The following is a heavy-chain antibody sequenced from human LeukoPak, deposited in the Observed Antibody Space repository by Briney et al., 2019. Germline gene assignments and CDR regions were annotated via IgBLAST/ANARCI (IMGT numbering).Heavy chain of an antibody. CDR3: ARDTGVRYFDWLPLDN. CDR2: ISSSSSYI. J-gene: IGHJ4*02. D-gene: IGHD3-9*01. V-gene: IGHV3-21*01. Sequence: GGSLRLSCAASGFTFSSYSMNWVRQAPGKGLEWLSSISSSSSYIYYADSVEGRFTISRGNAENTLYLQMNSLRAEDTAVYYCARDTGVRYFDWLPLDNWGQGTMVTVSS. CDR1: GFTFSSYS.